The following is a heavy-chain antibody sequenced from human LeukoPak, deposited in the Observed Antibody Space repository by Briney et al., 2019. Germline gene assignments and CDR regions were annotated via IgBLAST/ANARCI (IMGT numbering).Heavy chain of an antibody. D-gene: IGHD5-12*01. CDR3: VREPEATHIDLFDL. V-gene: IGHV3-20*04. CDR2: INQNGENI. Sequence: GGCLSLSRVASVFSPGSFGLGWVRQVPGKGLEGVSGINQNGENIGYAASVKGRFNNSRDNAKNTHHLQMNSLRAEDTALYYCVREPEATHIDLFDLWGQGTMVTVSS. J-gene: IGHJ3*01. CDR1: VFSPGSFG.